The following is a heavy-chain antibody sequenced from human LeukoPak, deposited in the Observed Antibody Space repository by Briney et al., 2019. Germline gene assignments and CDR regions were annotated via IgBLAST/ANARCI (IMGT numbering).Heavy chain of an antibody. CDR2: ISGSGGST. J-gene: IGHJ4*02. D-gene: IGHD3-10*01. V-gene: IGHV3-23*01. Sequence: PGGSLRLSCAASGFTFSSYAMSWVRQAPGKGLEWVSAISGSGGSTYYADSVKGRFTISRDNSKNTLYLQMNSLRAEDTAVYYCAKVLYGSGSYYPTFDYWGQGTLVTVSS. CDR3: AKVLYGSGSYYPTFDY. CDR1: GFTFSSYA.